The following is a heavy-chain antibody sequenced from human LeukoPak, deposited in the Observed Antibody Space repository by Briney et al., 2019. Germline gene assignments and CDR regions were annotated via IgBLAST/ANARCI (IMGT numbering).Heavy chain of an antibody. J-gene: IGHJ4*02. Sequence: GGSPRLSCAASGFTFSSYSMNWVRQAPGKGLEWVSSISSSSSYIYYADSVKGRFTISRDNSKNTLYLQMNSLRAEDTAVYYCATTPLWSAIRYWGQGTLVAVSS. CDR1: GFTFSSYS. V-gene: IGHV3-21*04. CDR2: ISSSSSYI. D-gene: IGHD3-3*01. CDR3: ATTPLWSAIRY.